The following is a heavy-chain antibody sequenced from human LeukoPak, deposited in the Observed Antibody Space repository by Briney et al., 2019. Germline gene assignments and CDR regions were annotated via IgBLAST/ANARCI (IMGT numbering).Heavy chain of an antibody. CDR2: IYFSGST. J-gene: IGHJ4*02. V-gene: IGHV4-31*03. CDR1: GGSVSSGNCY. Sequence: SETLSLTCTVSGGSVSSGNCYWSWIRQHPGKGLEWIGYIYFSGSTYYNPSLKSRVTISVDTSKTQFSLKLTSVTAADTAVYYCAREGGPYRPLDYSGQGTLVTVAS. CDR3: AREGGPYRPLDY.